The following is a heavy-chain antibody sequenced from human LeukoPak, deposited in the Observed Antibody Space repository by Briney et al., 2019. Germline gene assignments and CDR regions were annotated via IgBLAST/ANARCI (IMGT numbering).Heavy chain of an antibody. V-gene: IGHV4-34*01. D-gene: IGHD6-19*01. J-gene: IGHJ3*02. CDR2: INHSGST. Sequence: SETLSLTCTVSGGSISSYYWSWIRQPPGKGLEWIGEINHSGSTNYNPSLKSRVTISVDTSKNQFSLKLSSVTAADTAVYYCASSGYSSGWFPADAFDIWGQGTMVTVSS. CDR3: ASSGYSSGWFPADAFDI. CDR1: GGSISSYY.